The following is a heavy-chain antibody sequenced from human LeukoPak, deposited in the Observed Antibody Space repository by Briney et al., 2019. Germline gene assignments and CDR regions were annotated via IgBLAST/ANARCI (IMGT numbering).Heavy chain of an antibody. D-gene: IGHD1-1*01. CDR3: ARGGNWNDYRFDP. Sequence: SQTLSLTCAISGDSVSSNSAAWNWIRPSPSRGLEWLGRTYYRSKWYNDYAVSVKSRITINSDTSKNQFSLQLNSVTPEDTAVHYCARGGNWNDYRFDPWGQGTLVTVSS. V-gene: IGHV6-1*01. J-gene: IGHJ5*02. CDR1: GDSVSSNSAA. CDR2: TYYRSKWYN.